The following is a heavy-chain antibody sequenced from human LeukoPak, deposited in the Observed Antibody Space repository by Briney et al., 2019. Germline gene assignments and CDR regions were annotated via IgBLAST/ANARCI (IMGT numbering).Heavy chain of an antibody. CDR1: GFAVSSNY. V-gene: IGHV3-53*01. D-gene: IGHD3-22*01. Sequence: PGGSLRLSCAASGFAVSSNYMNWVRQAPGKGLKWVSFINSGGSTYYATPVRGRFTISSDNSKNTLYLQMNSLRDEDTAVYYCARGGYYYDSSGHYHDAFDIWGQGTMVTVSS. CDR3: ARGGYYYDSSGHYHDAFDI. J-gene: IGHJ3*02. CDR2: INSGGST.